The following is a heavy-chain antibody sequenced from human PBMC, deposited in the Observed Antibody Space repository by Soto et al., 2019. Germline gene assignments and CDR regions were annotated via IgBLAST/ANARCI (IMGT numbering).Heavy chain of an antibody. V-gene: IGHV4-4*07. CDR2: IHDTGRT. CDR1: GDSLSTYY. D-gene: IGHD5-12*01. CDR3: ARELSGSWYNWFDP. J-gene: IGHJ5*02. Sequence: SETLSLTCTVSGDSLSTYYWSWIRQPAGERLEWIGRIHDTGRTNYNPSLKSRVTMSVDTSKNQFSLRVNSVTAADTAVYYCARELSGSWYNWFDPWGQGTLVTVSS.